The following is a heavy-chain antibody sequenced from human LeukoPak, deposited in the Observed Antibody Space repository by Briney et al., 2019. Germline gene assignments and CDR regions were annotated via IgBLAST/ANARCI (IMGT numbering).Heavy chain of an antibody. CDR1: GYTFTSYA. CDR2: INAGNGNT. CDR3: ARDLTYYYDSSGQNAFDI. J-gene: IGHJ3*02. Sequence: ASVKVSCKASGYTFTSYAMHWVRQDPGQRLEWMGWINAGNGNTKYSQKFQGRVTITRDTSASTAYMELSSLRSEDTAVYYCARDLTYYYDSSGQNAFDIWGQGTMVTVSS. D-gene: IGHD3-22*01. V-gene: IGHV1-3*01.